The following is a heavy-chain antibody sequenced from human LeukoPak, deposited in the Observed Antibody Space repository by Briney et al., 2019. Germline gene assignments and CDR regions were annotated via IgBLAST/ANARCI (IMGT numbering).Heavy chain of an antibody. D-gene: IGHD4-23*01. J-gene: IGHJ4*02. CDR1: GGTFSSYA. CDR2: IIPILGIA. Sequence: VASVKVSCKASGGTFSSYAISWVRQAPGQGLEWMGRIIPILGIANYAQKFQGRVTITADKSTSTAYMELSSLRSEDTAVYYCARGYGGSPHLYYFDYWGQGTLVTVSS. CDR3: ARGYGGSPHLYYFDY. V-gene: IGHV1-69*04.